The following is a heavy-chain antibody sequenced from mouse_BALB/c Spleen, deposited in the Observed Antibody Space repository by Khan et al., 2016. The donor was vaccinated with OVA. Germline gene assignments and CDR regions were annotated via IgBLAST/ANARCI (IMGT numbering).Heavy chain of an antibody. J-gene: IGHJ4*01. V-gene: IGHV1-76*01. CDR1: GYIFTSYW. Sequence: VQLKQSGAELVRPGASVRLSCKTSGYIFTSYWIHWVKQRSGQGLEWIARIYPGTGSTYYNEIFKGKATPTADKSSNTAYMQLSSLKYEDSTVYYCARGAITSHSMDYWGQGTSVTVSS. D-gene: IGHD1-1*01. CDR2: IYPGTGST. CDR3: ARGAITSHSMDY.